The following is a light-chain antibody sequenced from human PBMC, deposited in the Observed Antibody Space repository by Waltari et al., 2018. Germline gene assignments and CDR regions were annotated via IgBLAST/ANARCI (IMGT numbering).Light chain of an antibody. V-gene: IGKV3-20*01. CDR2: DAS. Sequence: EIMLTQSPGTLSLSPGERATLSRRASQSFSRFLAWYQQKPGQAPRPPIYDASTRATGIPDRFSGSGSGTDFSLTISRLEPEDIAVYYCQKYGSLPATFGQGTKVEIK. CDR3: QKYGSLPAT. CDR1: QSFSRF. J-gene: IGKJ1*01.